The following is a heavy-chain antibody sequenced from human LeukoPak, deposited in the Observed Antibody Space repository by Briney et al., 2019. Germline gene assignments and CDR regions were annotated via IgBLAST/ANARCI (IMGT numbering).Heavy chain of an antibody. Sequence: PSETLSLTCSASGGSISSYSWNWIRQPAGKGLEWIGRFYTSGTTNYNPSLKSRVTMSIDTSKNQVSLKMRSATAADTAVYYCARTAVTLDWYFDLGGRGTLVSVSS. D-gene: IGHD4-23*01. V-gene: IGHV4-4*07. CDR3: ARTAVTLDWYFDL. CDR2: FYTSGTT. J-gene: IGHJ2*01. CDR1: GGSISSYS.